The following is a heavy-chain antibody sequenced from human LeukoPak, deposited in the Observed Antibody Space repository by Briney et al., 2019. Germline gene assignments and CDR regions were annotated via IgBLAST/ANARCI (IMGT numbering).Heavy chain of an antibody. D-gene: IGHD1-26*01. CDR3: ARDQVRPATYYFDY. J-gene: IGHJ4*02. CDR1: GFTFSSYS. V-gene: IGHV3-48*01. Sequence: GGSLRLSCAASGFTFSSYSMTWVRQAPGKGLEWVSYISSSSSTIYYADSVKGRFTISRDNAKNSLYLQMNSLRAEDTAVYYCARDQVRPATYYFDYWGQGTLVTVSS. CDR2: ISSSSSTI.